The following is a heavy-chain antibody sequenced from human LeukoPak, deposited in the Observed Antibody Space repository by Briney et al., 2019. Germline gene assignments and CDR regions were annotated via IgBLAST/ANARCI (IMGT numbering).Heavy chain of an antibody. CDR1: GGTFSSYA. CDR3: ATSAAVSVYARRQYYFDY. CDR2: TIPIFGTA. Sequence: SVKVSCKASGGTFSSYAISWVRQAPGQGLEWMGGTIPIFGTANYAQKFQGRVTITADESTGTAYMELSSLRSEDTAVYYCATSAAVSVYARRQYYFDYWGQGTLVTVSS. J-gene: IGHJ4*02. D-gene: IGHD2-8*01. V-gene: IGHV1-69*13.